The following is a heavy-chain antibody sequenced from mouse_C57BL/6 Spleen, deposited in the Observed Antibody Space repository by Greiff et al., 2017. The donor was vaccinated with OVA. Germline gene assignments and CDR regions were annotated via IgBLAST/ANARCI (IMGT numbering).Heavy chain of an antibody. V-gene: IGHV1-81*01. Sequence: VQLQQSGAELARPGASVKLSCKASGYTFTSYGISWVKQRTGQGLEWIGEIYPRSGNTYYNEKFKGKATLTADKSSSTAYMELRSLTSEDSAVYFCARPLDYYYAMDYWGQGTSVTVSS. CDR2: IYPRSGNT. J-gene: IGHJ4*01. CDR1: GYTFTSYG. CDR3: ARPLDYYYAMDY.